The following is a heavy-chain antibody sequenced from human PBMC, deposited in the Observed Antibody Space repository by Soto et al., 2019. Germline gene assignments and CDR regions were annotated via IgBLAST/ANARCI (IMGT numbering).Heavy chain of an antibody. V-gene: IGHV3-74*01. Sequence: EVHLVESGGGLVQPGGSLRLSCAASGFTFSTYWMHWVRQAPGKGLVWDSRINADGTTTTYADSVKGRFTISRDNAKNTLYLQMNSLRAEDTAVYFCATVATHSYNWVDPWGQGTLVTISS. CDR1: GFTFSTYW. CDR3: ATVATHSYNWVDP. CDR2: INADGTTT. D-gene: IGHD3-3*02. J-gene: IGHJ5*02.